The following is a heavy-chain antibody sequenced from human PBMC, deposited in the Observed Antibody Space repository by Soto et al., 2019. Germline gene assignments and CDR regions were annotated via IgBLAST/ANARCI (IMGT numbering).Heavy chain of an antibody. CDR1: GFTFSSYS. CDR3: ARSTTDLLHDAY. V-gene: IGHV3-21*01. CDR2: ISSSSSYI. D-gene: IGHD1-26*01. J-gene: IGHJ4*02. Sequence: GGSLRLSCAASGFTFSSYSMNWVRQAPGKGLEWVSSISSSSSYIYYADSVKGRFTISRDNAKNSLYLQMNSLRAEDTAVYYCARSTTDLLHDAYWGQGTLVTVSS.